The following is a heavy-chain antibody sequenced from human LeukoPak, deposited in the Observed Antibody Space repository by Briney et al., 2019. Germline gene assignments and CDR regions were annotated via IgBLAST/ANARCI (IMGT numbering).Heavy chain of an antibody. CDR3: ARDDALGDNALDI. CDR2: ILNDGSQE. Sequence: GGSLRLSCAASGFTFSSYGMHWVRKAPGKGLEWVAVILNDGSQEKYADSVKGRFTISRDNSKNTLFLQMNSPRAEDTAVYYCARDDALGDNALDIWGEGTMVTVSS. V-gene: IGHV3-33*01. D-gene: IGHD3-16*01. CDR1: GFTFSSYG. J-gene: IGHJ3*02.